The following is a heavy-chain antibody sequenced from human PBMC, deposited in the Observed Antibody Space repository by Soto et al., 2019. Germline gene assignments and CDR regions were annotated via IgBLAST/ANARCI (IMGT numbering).Heavy chain of an antibody. Sequence: SETPSLTCSVSDYSINSDKYYWGWIRQPPGKGLEWIASIYYRGNAYYNPSLRTRVTISLDNYKSQFSLKLNSVTAADSAVYFCARLEGLATISYSFDFWGPGALVTVSS. CDR2: IYYRGNA. CDR3: ARLEGLATISYSFDF. V-gene: IGHV4-39*01. CDR1: DYSINSDKYY. J-gene: IGHJ4*02. D-gene: IGHD3-9*01.